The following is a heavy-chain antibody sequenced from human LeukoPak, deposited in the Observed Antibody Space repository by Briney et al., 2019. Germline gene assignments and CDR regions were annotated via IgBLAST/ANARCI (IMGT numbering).Heavy chain of an antibody. CDR1: GYILTEYY. CDR3: VREGRVPQTDY. V-gene: IGHV1-2*02. Sequence: RASVNVSRQTSGYILTEYYIHWVRQAPGQGREWVGWIHPYSGGTKYAQSFQGRVTMTRDTSIRTAYMEVSRLRSDDTAVYYCVREGRVPQTDYWGQGALATVSS. J-gene: IGHJ4*02. D-gene: IGHD1-1*01. CDR2: IHPYSGGT.